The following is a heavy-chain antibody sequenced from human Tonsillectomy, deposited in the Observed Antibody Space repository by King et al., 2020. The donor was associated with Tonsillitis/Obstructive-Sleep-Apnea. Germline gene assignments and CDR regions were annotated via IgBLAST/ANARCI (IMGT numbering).Heavy chain of an antibody. Sequence: QLVQSGAEVKKSGASVKVSCKASGYAFTDYYIHWVRQAPGEGLEWMGWINPNSGGTDHARKFQGRVTMTRDTYITTAYMDLSRRRPDDTAVYYCVSAAYFKYWGQGTLVTVSS. CDR3: VSAAYFKY. CDR1: GYAFTDYY. CDR2: INPNSGGT. D-gene: IGHD1-26*01. V-gene: IGHV1-2*02. J-gene: IGHJ4*02.